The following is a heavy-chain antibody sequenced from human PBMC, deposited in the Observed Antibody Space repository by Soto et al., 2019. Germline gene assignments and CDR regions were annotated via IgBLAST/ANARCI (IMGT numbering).Heavy chain of an antibody. Sequence: QLQLVQSGAEVKRPGASVRVSCKSSGYTFTSFYIHWVRQAPGQGLEWMGIINPSGGITNFAQRFQGRVPMTRDMSTNTQSMELSSLKSDDTAVYYCASSPAFSSSWYGIPTDPSHGMDVWGQGTTVTVS. J-gene: IGHJ6*02. D-gene: IGHD6-13*01. CDR2: INPSGGIT. V-gene: IGHV1-46*01. CDR3: ASSPAFSSSWYGIPTDPSHGMDV. CDR1: GYTFTSFY.